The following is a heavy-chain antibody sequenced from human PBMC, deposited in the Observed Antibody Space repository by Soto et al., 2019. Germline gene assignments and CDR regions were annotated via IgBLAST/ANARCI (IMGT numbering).Heavy chain of an antibody. CDR1: GGSVSSSY. D-gene: IGHD1-7*01. V-gene: IGHV4-59*02. CDR2: TFHSGST. Sequence: QVQLQESGPGLVKPSETLSLTCTVSGGSVSSSYWAWIRQPPGKGLEWIGYTFHSGSTKYNPSLKSRVTMSVATSENQFSLKLSSVTAADTAVYYCARDQSGTQYFDLWGRGTLVIVSS. J-gene: IGHJ2*01. CDR3: ARDQSGTQYFDL.